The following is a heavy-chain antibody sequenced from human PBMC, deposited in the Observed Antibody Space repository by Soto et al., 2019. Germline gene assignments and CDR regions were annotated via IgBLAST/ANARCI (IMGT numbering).Heavy chain of an antibody. CDR2: IIPILGIA. V-gene: IGHV1-69*02. D-gene: IGHD6-19*01. CDR3: AIAVADSYNWFDP. J-gene: IGHJ5*02. Sequence: QVQLVQSGAEVKKPGSSVKVSCKASGGTFSSYTISWVRQAPGQGLEWMGRIIPILGIANYAQMFQGRVTITADKSTSTAYMELSSLRSEDTAVYYCAIAVADSYNWFDPWGQGTLVTVSS. CDR1: GGTFSSYT.